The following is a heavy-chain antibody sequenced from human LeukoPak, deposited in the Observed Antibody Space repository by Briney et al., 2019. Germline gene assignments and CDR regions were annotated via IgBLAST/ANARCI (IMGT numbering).Heavy chain of an antibody. J-gene: IGHJ2*01. CDR2: IYYSGSI. CDR1: GXSISSGGDW. V-gene: IGHV4-31*03. Sequence: SQTLSLTCTVSGXSISSGGDWWSWIRQYPGKGLEWIGYIYYSGSIYYNPSLRSRVTMSVDTSQNQYSLKLNSVTAADTAVYYCVRAIVTPSGYVWYFDLWGRGTLVTVSS. D-gene: IGHD3-3*01. CDR3: VRAIVTPSGYVWYFDL.